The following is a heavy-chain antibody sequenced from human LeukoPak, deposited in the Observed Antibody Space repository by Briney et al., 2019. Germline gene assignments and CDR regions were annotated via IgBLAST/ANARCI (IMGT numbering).Heavy chain of an antibody. CDR2: IYHTGTT. D-gene: IGHD1-26*01. CDR3: ATGSHYWYFDL. CDR1: GVSSISIDYY. V-gene: IGHV4-39*01. J-gene: IGHJ2*01. Sequence: SETLSLTCTVSGVSSISIDYYWDWIRQPPGKGPEWIGAIYHTGTTYYNPSLKSRVTISVDTSKNQFSLKLSSVTAADTAVYYCATGSHYWYFDLWGRGTLVTVSS.